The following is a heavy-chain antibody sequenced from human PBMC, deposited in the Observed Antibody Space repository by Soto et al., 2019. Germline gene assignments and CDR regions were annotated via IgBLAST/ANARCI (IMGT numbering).Heavy chain of an antibody. V-gene: IGHV3-74*01. CDR2: INSDGSST. D-gene: IGHD3-22*01. CDR3: AREISITMIDY. Sequence: PGGSLRLSCAASGFTFSSYWMHWARQAPGKGLVWVSRINSDGSSTSYADSVKGRFTISRDNAKNTLYLQMNSLRAEDTAVYYCAREISITMIDYWGQGTLVTVSS. CDR1: GFTFSSYW. J-gene: IGHJ4*02.